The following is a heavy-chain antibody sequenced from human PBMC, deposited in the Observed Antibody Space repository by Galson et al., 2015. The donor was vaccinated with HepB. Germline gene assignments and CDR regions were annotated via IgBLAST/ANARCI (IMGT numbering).Heavy chain of an antibody. CDR1: GYIVTRYT. V-gene: IGHV1-18*01. CDR2: SSGYNGDT. Sequence: SVKVSCKASGYIVTRYTINGAPQAPGQGPEWMGWSSGYNGDTRYAQKFQNRVTMTRETSTGTAYMELTSLRYDYTAVYYCAREGMATVGGPSFDCWGQGTLVTVSS. CDR3: AREGMATVGGPSFDC. J-gene: IGHJ4*02. D-gene: IGHD5-24*01.